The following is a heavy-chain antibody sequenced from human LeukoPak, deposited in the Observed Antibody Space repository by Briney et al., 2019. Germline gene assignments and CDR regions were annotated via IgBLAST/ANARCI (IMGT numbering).Heavy chain of an antibody. CDR3: VRVRDYFDY. V-gene: IGHV3-30*04. Sequence: GGSLRLSCAASGFTFSSHSMLWVRQAPGKGLEWVALISNDGSRKYYADSVKGRFTISRDNSKNTLYLQMNSLRAEDTAVYYCVRVRDYFDYWGQGTLVTVSS. CDR1: GFTFSSHS. J-gene: IGHJ4*02. CDR2: ISNDGSRK.